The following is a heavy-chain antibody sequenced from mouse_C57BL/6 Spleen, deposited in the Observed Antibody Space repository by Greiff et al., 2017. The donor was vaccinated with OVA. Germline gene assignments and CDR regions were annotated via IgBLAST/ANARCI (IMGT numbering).Heavy chain of an antibody. CDR3: ASIVWEGYYFDY. V-gene: IGHV1-55*01. CDR2: IYPGSGST. J-gene: IGHJ2*01. D-gene: IGHD2-10*02. Sequence: QVQLQQPGAELVKPGASVKMSCKASGYTFTSYWITWVKQRPGQGLEWIGDIYPGSGSTKYDEKFKGKATLTVDTSSSTAYMQLSSLTSEDSAVYYCASIVWEGYYFDYWGQGTTLTVSS. CDR1: GYTFTSYW.